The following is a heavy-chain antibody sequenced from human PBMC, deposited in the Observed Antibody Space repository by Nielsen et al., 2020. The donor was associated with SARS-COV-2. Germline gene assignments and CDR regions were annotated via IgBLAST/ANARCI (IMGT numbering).Heavy chain of an antibody. CDR2: INPSGGST. CDR1: GYTFTSYY. CDR3: ANHYDFWSGYYWGRYYYYGMDV. D-gene: IGHD3-3*01. Sequence: ASVKVSCKASGYTFTSYYMHWVRQAPGQGLEWMGIINPSGGSTSYAQKFQGRVTMTRDTSTSTAYMELSSLRSEDTAVYYCANHYDFWSGYYWGRYYYYGMDVWGQGTTVTVSS. J-gene: IGHJ6*02. V-gene: IGHV1-46*01.